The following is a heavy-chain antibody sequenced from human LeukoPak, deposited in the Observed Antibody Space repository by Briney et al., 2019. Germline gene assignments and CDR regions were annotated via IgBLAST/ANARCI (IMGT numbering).Heavy chain of an antibody. Sequence: PAGTLPLTCTVAGASIISYYCSWSGRPPPKGLVGIGYIYYSGTTTYNPSLKSRVAISVDTSMNQFSLRLSSVTAADTAVYYCARHTPGYFDFLWGQGTLVTVSS. CDR1: GASIISYY. CDR2: IYYSGTT. V-gene: IGHV4-59*08. CDR3: ARHTPGYFDFL. J-gene: IGHJ1*01. D-gene: IGHD3-9*01.